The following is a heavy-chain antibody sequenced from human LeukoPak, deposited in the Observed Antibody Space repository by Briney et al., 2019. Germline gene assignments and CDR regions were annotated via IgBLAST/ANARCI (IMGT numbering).Heavy chain of an antibody. CDR2: IYTSGST. Sequence: SETLSLTCTVPGGSISSDYWSWIRQPAGKGLEWIGRIYTSGSTNYNPSLKSRVTISVDKSKNQFSLKLSSVTAADTAVYYCARDRGRYPYYFDYWGQGTLVTVSS. D-gene: IGHD1-26*01. CDR1: GGSISSDY. CDR3: ARDRGRYPYYFDY. V-gene: IGHV4-4*07. J-gene: IGHJ4*02.